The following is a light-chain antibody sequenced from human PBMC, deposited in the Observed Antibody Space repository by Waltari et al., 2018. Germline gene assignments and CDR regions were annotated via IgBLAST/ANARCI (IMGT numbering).Light chain of an antibody. J-gene: IGKJ4*01. V-gene: IGKV3-15*01. CDR2: GAS. CDR3: QQYNNWPPLT. CDR1: QRVRSN. Sequence: EIVMPQSPATLSVSPGERATLSCRASQRVRSNLARYQQQPGQAPRLLISGASTRATGIPARFSGSGSGTEFTLTISSLQSEDFAVYYCQQYNNWPPLTFGGGTKVEIK.